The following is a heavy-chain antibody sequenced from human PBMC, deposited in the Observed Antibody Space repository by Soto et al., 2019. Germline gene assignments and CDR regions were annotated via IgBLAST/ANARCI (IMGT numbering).Heavy chain of an antibody. D-gene: IGHD3-16*02. CDR3: TTSLGELSLMGY. Sequence: EVPLVESGGGLVKPGGSLRLSCAASGFTFSNAWMNWVRQAPGKGLEWVGRIKSKTDGGTTDYAAPVKGRFTISRDDSKHTLYLQMNSLKTEDPAVYYCTTSLGELSLMGYWGQGTLVTVSS. J-gene: IGHJ4*02. CDR1: GFTFSNAW. V-gene: IGHV3-15*07. CDR2: IKSKTDGGTT.